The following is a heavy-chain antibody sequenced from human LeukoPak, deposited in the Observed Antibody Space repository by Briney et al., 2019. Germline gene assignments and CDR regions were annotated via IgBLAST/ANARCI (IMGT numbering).Heavy chain of an antibody. Sequence: PSETLSLTCTVSGGSISSGSYYWSWIRQPAGKGLEWIGRIYTSGSTNYNPSLKSRVTISVDTSKNQFSLKLSSVTAADTAVYYCARNRGAGTTGVWFDPWGQGTLVTVSS. J-gene: IGHJ5*02. D-gene: IGHD1-1*01. V-gene: IGHV4-61*02. CDR3: ARNRGAGTTGVWFDP. CDR1: GGSISSGSYY. CDR2: IYTSGST.